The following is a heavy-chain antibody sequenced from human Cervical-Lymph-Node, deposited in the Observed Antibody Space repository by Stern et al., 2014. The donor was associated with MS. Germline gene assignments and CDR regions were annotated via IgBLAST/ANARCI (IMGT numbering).Heavy chain of an antibody. CDR3: ARDYGDYAFDY. Sequence: EVQLVESGAEVKKPGESLKISCKGSGYSFTANWIAWVRQMPGQGLEWMGIINPCESDTRSSPSFQCQVTSSADKSISTAYLQWSSLKASDTAMYYCARDYGDYAFDYWGQGTLVTVSS. D-gene: IGHD4-17*01. CDR1: GYSFTANW. CDR2: INPCESDT. V-gene: IGHV5-51*01. J-gene: IGHJ4*02.